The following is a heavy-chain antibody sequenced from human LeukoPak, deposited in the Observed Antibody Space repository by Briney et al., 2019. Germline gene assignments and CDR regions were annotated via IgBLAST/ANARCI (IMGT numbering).Heavy chain of an antibody. V-gene: IGHV3-23*01. CDR3: AKDLNGNGCFDY. J-gene: IGHJ4*02. Sequence: GGSLRLSCAASRFTFSSYAMSWVRQAPGKGLEWVSAISGSGGSTYYADSVKGRFTISRDNSKNTLYLQMNSLRAEDTAVYYCAKDLNGNGCFDYWGQGTLVTVSS. CDR1: RFTFSSYA. D-gene: IGHD2-8*01. CDR2: ISGSGGST.